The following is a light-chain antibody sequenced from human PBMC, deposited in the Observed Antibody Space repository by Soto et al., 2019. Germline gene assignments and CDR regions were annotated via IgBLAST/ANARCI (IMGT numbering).Light chain of an antibody. Sequence: QSALTQPASVSGSPGQSITISCTGPSSDVGSYNLVSWYQQHPGKAPKLMLYEGSKRPSGVSNRFSGSKSGNTASLTISGLQAEDEADYYCCSYAGSTALYVFGTGTKLTVL. J-gene: IGLJ1*01. CDR3: CSYAGSTALYV. V-gene: IGLV2-23*01. CDR2: EGS. CDR1: SSDVGSYNL.